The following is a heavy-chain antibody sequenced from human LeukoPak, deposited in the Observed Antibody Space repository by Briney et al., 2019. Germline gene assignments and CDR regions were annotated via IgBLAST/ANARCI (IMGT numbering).Heavy chain of an antibody. D-gene: IGHD6-6*01. CDR3: ARDSGVAARSGNMDV. CDR1: GGTFSSYA. Sequence: ASVKVSCKASGGTFSSYAISWVRQAPGQGLEWMGGIIPIFGTANYAQKFQGRVTITADESTSTAYMELRSLRSDDTAVYYCARDSGVAARSGNMDVWGKGTTVTVSS. J-gene: IGHJ6*03. CDR2: IIPIFGTA. V-gene: IGHV1-69*13.